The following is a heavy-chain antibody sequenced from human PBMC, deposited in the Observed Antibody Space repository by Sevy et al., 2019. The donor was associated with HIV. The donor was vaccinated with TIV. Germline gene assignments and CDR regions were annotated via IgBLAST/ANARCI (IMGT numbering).Heavy chain of an antibody. J-gene: IGHJ5*02. D-gene: IGHD4-17*01. Sequence: GGYLRLSCAASGFTFSSYSMNWVRQAPGKGLEWVSSISSSSSYIYYADSVKGRFTISRDNAKNSLYLQMNSLRAEDTAVYYCARDVGDYVGWFDPWGQGTLVTVSS. V-gene: IGHV3-21*01. CDR3: ARDVGDYVGWFDP. CDR1: GFTFSSYS. CDR2: ISSSSSYI.